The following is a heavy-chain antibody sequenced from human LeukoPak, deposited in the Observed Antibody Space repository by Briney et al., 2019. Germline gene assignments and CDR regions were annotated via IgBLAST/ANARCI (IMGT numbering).Heavy chain of an antibody. CDR3: AKGGFGILWFGELSHFDY. J-gene: IGHJ4*02. D-gene: IGHD3-10*01. CDR2: IKQDGSEK. V-gene: IGHV3-7*01. CDR1: GFTFSSYW. Sequence: PGGSLRLSCAASGFTFSSYWMSWVRQAPGKGLEWVANIKQDGSEKYYVDSVKGRFTISRDNAKNTLCLQMNSLRAEDTAVYYCAKGGFGILWFGELSHFDYWGQGTLVTVSS.